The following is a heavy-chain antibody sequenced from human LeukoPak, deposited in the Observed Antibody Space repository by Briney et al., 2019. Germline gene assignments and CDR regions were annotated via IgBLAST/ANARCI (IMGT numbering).Heavy chain of an antibody. Sequence: GGSLRLSCAASEFTFSIYSMHWVRQAPGKGLEWVAFIRYDGRNKYYADSVKGRLTISRDNSKNTLYLQMNSLRAEDTAVYYCAKDYGDSLNWYFDLWGRGTLVTVSS. CDR2: IRYDGRNK. J-gene: IGHJ2*01. CDR3: AKDYGDSLNWYFDL. CDR1: EFTFSIYS. V-gene: IGHV3-30*02. D-gene: IGHD3-10*01.